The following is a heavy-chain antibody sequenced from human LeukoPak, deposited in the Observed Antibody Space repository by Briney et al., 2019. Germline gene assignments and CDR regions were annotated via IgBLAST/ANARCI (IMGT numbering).Heavy chain of an antibody. CDR3: ARGPFADY. V-gene: IGHV4-39*07. CDR1: GGSISSSSYY. Sequence: SETLSLTCTVSGGSISSSSYYWGWIRQPPGKGLEWIGSIYYSGSTYYNPSLKSRVTTSVDTSKNQFSLKLSSVAAADTAVYYCARGPFADYWGQGALVTVSS. J-gene: IGHJ4*02. CDR2: IYYSGST.